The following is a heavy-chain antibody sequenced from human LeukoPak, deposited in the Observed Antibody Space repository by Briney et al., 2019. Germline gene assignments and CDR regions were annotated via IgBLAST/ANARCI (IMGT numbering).Heavy chain of an antibody. CDR3: AREKYEYSSSSGEFDY. CDR2: IRSKANNYAT. CDR1: GFTFSDSA. D-gene: IGHD6-6*01. J-gene: IGHJ4*02. Sequence: GGSLRLSCAASGFTFSDSAMHWVRQASGKGLEWVGRIRSKANNYATAYAASVKGRFTISRGDSENTAYLQMNSLKTEDTAVYYCAREKYEYSSSSGEFDYWGQGTLVTVSS. V-gene: IGHV3-73*01.